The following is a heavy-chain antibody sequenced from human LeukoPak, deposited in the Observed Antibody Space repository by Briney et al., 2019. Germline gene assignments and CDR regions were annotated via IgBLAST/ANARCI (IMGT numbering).Heavy chain of an antibody. Sequence: PSETLSLTCAVYGGSFSGYYWSWIRQPPGKGLEWIGEINHSGSTNYNPSLKSRVTISVDTSKNQFSLKLSSVTAADTAVYYCARRRGLTGDSDYFDYWGQGTLVTVSS. CDR2: INHSGST. V-gene: IGHV4-34*01. CDR1: GGSFSGYY. CDR3: ARRRGLTGDSDYFDY. D-gene: IGHD7-27*01. J-gene: IGHJ4*02.